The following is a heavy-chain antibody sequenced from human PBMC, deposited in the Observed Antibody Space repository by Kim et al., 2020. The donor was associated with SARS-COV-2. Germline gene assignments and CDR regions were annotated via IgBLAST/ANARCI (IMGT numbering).Heavy chain of an antibody. CDR2: LNPIDGAT. D-gene: IGHD1-26*01. Sequence: ASVKVSCKASGYTFTNYKMHWVRQAPGQGLEWMGILNPIDGATTYAQKFQGSVTLTRDTSTSTVYMELSSLGAGDTAVYYCARDTTKWSFDYWGQGTLVTVSS. V-gene: IGHV1-46*01. J-gene: IGHJ4*02. CDR1: GYTFTNYK. CDR3: ARDTTKWSFDY.